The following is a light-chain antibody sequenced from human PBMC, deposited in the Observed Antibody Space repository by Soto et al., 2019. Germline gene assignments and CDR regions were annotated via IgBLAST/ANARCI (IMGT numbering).Light chain of an antibody. Sequence: DSQMTQSPSSLSASVGDRVTITCRASQSISSYLNWYQQKPGKAPKLLIYAASSLQSRVPSRFSGSGSGTKGTLTISSMEPEDFATYYCQQSYSTPLTFGPGTKVDIK. CDR2: AAS. CDR3: QQSYSTPLT. J-gene: IGKJ3*01. V-gene: IGKV1-39*01. CDR1: QSISSY.